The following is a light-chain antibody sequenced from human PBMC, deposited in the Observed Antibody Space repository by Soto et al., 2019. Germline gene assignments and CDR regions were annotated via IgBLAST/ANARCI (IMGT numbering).Light chain of an antibody. Sequence: MQLTQSPSSLSASVGDRVTITCRASQNVRSYLNWYQQKPGKAPKLLISESSTLETGVPSKFSGDGYGTDFTLTITSLQPEDFGIYYCQQTFSIPRTFGHGTKADIK. CDR1: QNVRSY. V-gene: IGKV1-39*01. J-gene: IGKJ1*01. CDR2: ESS. CDR3: QQTFSIPRT.